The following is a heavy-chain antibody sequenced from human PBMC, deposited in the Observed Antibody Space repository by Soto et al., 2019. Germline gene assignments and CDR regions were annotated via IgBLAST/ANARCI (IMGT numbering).Heavy chain of an antibody. D-gene: IGHD2-15*01. CDR3: ARGAGWFAY. J-gene: IGHJ4*02. V-gene: IGHV3-64*02. CDR2: ISSNGGST. Sequence: EVQLVESGEGLVQPGGSLRLSCAASGFTFSSYAMHWVRQAPGKGLEYVSAISSNGGSTYYADSGKGRFTISRDNAKNTVYLQMGSLRPEDMAVYYSARGAGWFAYWGQGTLVTVSS. CDR1: GFTFSSYA.